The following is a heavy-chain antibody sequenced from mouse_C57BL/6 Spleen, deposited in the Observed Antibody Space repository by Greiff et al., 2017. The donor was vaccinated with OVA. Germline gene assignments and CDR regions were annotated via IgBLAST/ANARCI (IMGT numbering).Heavy chain of an antibody. Sequence: QVQLQQPGAELVRPGSSVKLSCKASGYTFTSYWMHWVKQRPIQGLEWIGNIDTSDSETHYNQKFKDKATLTVDKSSSTAYMQLSSLTSEDSAVYYCARGGYGYDVLYYYAMDYWGQGTSVTVSS. CDR3: ARGGYGYDVLYYYAMDY. CDR2: IDTSDSET. CDR1: GYTFTSYW. D-gene: IGHD2-2*01. V-gene: IGHV1-52*01. J-gene: IGHJ4*01.